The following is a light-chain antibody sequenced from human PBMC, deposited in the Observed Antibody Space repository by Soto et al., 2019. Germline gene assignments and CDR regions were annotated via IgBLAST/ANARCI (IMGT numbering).Light chain of an antibody. J-gene: IGKJ1*01. V-gene: IGKV3-20*01. CDR1: QSVSTNF. Sequence: EIVLTQSPGTLSLSPGERATISCRASQSVSTNFFAWYQQKPGQAPRLLIYDASTMATGIPDRFSGSGSGTDFTLTISRLEPEDFAVYYCQQYGRTSWTFGQGTKVEIK. CDR2: DAS. CDR3: QQYGRTSWT.